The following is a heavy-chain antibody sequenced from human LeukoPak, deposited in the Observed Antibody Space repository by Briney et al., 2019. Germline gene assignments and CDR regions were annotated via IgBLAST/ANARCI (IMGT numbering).Heavy chain of an antibody. J-gene: IGHJ4*02. CDR2: ISDSGGNT. CDR3: VRDGGVSGYDLLDY. CDR1: GITLSNYG. D-gene: IGHD5-12*01. Sequence: GGSLRLSCAVSGITLSNYGMSWVRQAPGKGLEWGAGISDSGGNTKYADSVKGRFTISRDNAKNSVFLQMNSLRAEDTAVYYCVRDGGVSGYDLLDYWGQGTLVTVSS. V-gene: IGHV3-23*01.